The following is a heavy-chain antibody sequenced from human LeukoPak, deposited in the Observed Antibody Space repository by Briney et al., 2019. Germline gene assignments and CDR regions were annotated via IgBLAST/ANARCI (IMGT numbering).Heavy chain of an antibody. V-gene: IGHV4-34*01. Sequence: GSLRLSCGASGFTFSTYGMTWIRQFSGKGLEWIGEITHSGSTNYNPSLKSRVAISVDTSKNQFSLKLTSLTAADTALYFCARQNVNSSLFSFDYWGQGTLVTVSS. J-gene: IGHJ4*02. D-gene: IGHD3-9*01. CDR1: GFTFSTYG. CDR3: ARQNVNSSLFSFDY. CDR2: ITHSGST.